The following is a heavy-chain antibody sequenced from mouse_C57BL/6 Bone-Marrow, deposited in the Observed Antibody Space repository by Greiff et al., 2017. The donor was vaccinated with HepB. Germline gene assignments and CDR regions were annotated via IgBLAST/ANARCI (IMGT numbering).Heavy chain of an antibody. J-gene: IGHJ4*01. CDR2: IWRGGST. D-gene: IGHD1-1*01. V-gene: IGHV2-5*01. CDR1: GFSLTSYG. CDR3: AKSSRFITTVDYAMDY. Sequence: QVQLKESGPGLVQPSQSLSITCTVSGFSLTSYGVHWVRQSPGKGLEWLGVIWRGGSTDYNAAFMSRLSITKDNSKTQVFFKMNSLQADDTAIYYCAKSSRFITTVDYAMDYWGQGTSVTVSS.